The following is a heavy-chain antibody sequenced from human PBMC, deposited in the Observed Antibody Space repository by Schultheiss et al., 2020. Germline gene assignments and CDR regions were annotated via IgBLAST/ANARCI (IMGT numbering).Heavy chain of an antibody. J-gene: IGHJ3*01. CDR2: IYYRGST. Sequence: SETLSLTCTVSGGSISSSSHYWGWIRQPPGKGLEWIGIIYYRGSTYYNPSLSLKSRVTISVDTTKNQFSLKLSSVTAADTAVHYCARLSLTNGGNLGGAWDAFDVWGQGTMVTVSS. V-gene: IGHV4-39*01. CDR3: ARLSLTNGGNLGGAWDAFDV. D-gene: IGHD4-23*01. CDR1: GGSISSSSHY.